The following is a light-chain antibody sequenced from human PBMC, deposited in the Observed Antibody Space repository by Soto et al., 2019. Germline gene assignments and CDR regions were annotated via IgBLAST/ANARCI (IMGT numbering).Light chain of an antibody. CDR2: GAY. V-gene: IGKV1-39*01. CDR1: QTIKSY. Sequence: DIQVTQSPSSLSASVGERVTITCRASQTIKSYLNWYQLTPGKAPKLLIFGAYSLKSGVPSRFSGNGSATDFTLTINDLQPEDFATYYCQQSFTSARTFGPGTRLEIK. CDR3: QQSFTSART. J-gene: IGKJ2*01.